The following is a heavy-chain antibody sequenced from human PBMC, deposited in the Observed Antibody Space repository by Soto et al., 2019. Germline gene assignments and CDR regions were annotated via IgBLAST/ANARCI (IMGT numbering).Heavy chain of an antibody. D-gene: IGHD3-22*01. CDR2: IYYSGSI. CDR1: GGSISSSSYY. V-gene: IGHV4-39*01. J-gene: IGHJ4*02. Sequence: QLQLQESGPGLVKPSETLSLTCTVSGGSISSSSYYWGWIRQPPGKGLEWIGSIYYSGSIYYNPSLKSRVTISVDTSKNQFSLKLSSVTAADTAVYYCARLVVLQSTLFDYWGQGTLVTVSS. CDR3: ARLVVLQSTLFDY.